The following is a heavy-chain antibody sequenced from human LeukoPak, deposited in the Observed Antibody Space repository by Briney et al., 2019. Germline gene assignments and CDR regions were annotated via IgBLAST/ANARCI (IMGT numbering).Heavy chain of an antibody. CDR2: IKEDGSEK. D-gene: IGHD1-26*01. Sequence: PGGSLRLSCAASGFTFNKYYMRWVRQAPGKGLEWVAKIKEDGSEKYYVDSVKGRFTISRDNAKNSLYLQMNSLRAEDTAVYYCARDVGPSDYWGQGTLVTVSS. CDR1: GFTFNKYY. J-gene: IGHJ4*02. CDR3: ARDVGPSDY. V-gene: IGHV3-7*01.